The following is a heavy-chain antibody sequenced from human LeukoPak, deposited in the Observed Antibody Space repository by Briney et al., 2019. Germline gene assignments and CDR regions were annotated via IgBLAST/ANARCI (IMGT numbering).Heavy chain of an antibody. J-gene: IGHJ5*02. D-gene: IGHD3-16*01. CDR3: AKDWAWGWFDP. CDR2: IGPSGTRT. Sequence: GGSLRLSCAASGFTFSSYEMNWVRQAPGMGLEWVSGIGPSGTRTYYADSVKGRFAISRDNSRNTVYLQMNSLRADDTAVYYCAKDWAWGWFDPWGQGTLVTVSS. V-gene: IGHV3-23*01. CDR1: GFTFSSYE.